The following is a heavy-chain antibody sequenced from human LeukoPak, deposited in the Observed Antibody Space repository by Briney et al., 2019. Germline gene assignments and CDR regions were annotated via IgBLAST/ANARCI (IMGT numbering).Heavy chain of an antibody. D-gene: IGHD3-9*01. V-gene: IGHV3-74*03. CDR2: INSDGSIT. J-gene: IGHJ4*02. CDR1: GFTFSSYW. CDR3: VKWGGTGYPN. Sequence: GGSLRLSCAASGFTFSSYWMHWVRQTPGKGLLWVSRINSDGSITTYADSVKGRFTISRDNAKNTLYLEMNSLRAEDTAVYYCVKWGGTGYPNWGQGTLVTVSS.